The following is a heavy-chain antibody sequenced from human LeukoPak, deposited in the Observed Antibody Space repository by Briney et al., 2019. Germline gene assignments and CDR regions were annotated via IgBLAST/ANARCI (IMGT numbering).Heavy chain of an antibody. CDR1: GFTFSSYA. J-gene: IGHJ4*02. Sequence: GRSLRLSCAASGFTFSSYAMSWVRQAPGKGLEWVSAISGSGGSTYYADSVKGRFTISRDNSKNTLYLQMNSLRAEDAALYYCAKGNYGEKIDYWGPGTLVTVSS. V-gene: IGHV3-23*01. CDR2: ISGSGGST. CDR3: AKGNYGEKIDY. D-gene: IGHD4-17*01.